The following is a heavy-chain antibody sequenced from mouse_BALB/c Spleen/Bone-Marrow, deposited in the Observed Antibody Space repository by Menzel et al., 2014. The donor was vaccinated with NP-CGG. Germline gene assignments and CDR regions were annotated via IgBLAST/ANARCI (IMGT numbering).Heavy chain of an antibody. CDR1: GFTFSSYA. CDR2: ISSGGSYT. D-gene: IGHD2-14*01. J-gene: IGHJ4*01. V-gene: IGHV5-9-1*01. CDR3: ARRTLYRYDAGAMDY. Sequence: EVMLVESGGGLVKPGGSLKLSCAASGFTFSSYAMSWVRQTPEKRLEWVATISSGGSYTYYPDSVKGRFTISRDNAKNTLYLQMSSLRSEDTAMYYCARRTLYRYDAGAMDYWGQGTSVTVSS.